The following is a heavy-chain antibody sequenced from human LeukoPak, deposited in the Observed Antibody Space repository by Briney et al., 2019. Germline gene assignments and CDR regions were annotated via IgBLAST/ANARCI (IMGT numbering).Heavy chain of an antibody. CDR1: GFTFSSYS. J-gene: IGHJ4*01. CDR3: ATYGSGSGTFFDS. V-gene: IGHV3-21*01. D-gene: IGHD3-10*01. Sequence: SGGSLRLSWAASGFTFSSYSMNWVNQAPGKGLEWVSSISSSSSYIYYADSVKGRFTISRDNAKNSLYLQMNSLRAEDTALYYCATYGSGSGTFFDSWGQGTLVTVSS. CDR2: ISSSSSYI.